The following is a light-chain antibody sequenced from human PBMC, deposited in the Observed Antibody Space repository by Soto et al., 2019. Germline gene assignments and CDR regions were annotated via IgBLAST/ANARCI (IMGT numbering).Light chain of an antibody. CDR3: KQFGISRT. CDR1: QTLNFNY. CDR2: GGS. V-gene: IGKV3-20*01. J-gene: IGKJ1*01. Sequence: EIVWTQSPGTLSLSPGERATLSCRASQTLNFNYLVWYQQKPGQAPRLLIYGGSTRATGIPDRFSASGSGTDFSLTISRLEPEDLAVYYCKQFGISRTFGQGTKVDIK.